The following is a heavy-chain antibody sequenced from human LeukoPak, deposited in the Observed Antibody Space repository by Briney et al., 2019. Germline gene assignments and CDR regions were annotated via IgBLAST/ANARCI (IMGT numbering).Heavy chain of an antibody. V-gene: IGHV3-30-3*01. CDR3: AKGPNYDFWSGPYFDY. Sequence: GRSLRLSCAASGFTFSSYAMHWVRQAPGKGLEWVAVISYDGSNKYYADSVKGRFTISRDNSKNTLYLQMNSLRAEDTAVYYCAKGPNYDFWSGPYFDYWGQGTLVTVSS. CDR1: GFTFSSYA. D-gene: IGHD3-3*01. J-gene: IGHJ4*02. CDR2: ISYDGSNK.